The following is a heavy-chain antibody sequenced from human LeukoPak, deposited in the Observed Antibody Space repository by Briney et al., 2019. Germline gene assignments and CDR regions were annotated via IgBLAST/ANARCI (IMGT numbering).Heavy chain of an antibody. V-gene: IGHV4-59*12. Sequence: SETLSLTCTVSGGSISSYYWTWIRQAPGKGLEWMGYIYYRESTNYNPSLKSRVTISVDTSKNQLSLKLSSVTAADTAVYYCASTRGRITMIVVVITGAFDIWGQGTMVTVSS. CDR1: GGSISSYY. CDR2: IYYREST. CDR3: ASTRGRITMIVVVITGAFDI. D-gene: IGHD3-22*01. J-gene: IGHJ3*02.